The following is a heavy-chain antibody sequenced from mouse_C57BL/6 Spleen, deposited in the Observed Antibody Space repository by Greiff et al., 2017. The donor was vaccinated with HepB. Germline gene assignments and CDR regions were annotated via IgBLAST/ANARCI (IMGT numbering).Heavy chain of an antibody. D-gene: IGHD1-1*01. V-gene: IGHV2-9-1*01. Sequence: LKLMESGPGLVAPSQSLSITCTVSGFSLTSYAISWVRQPPGTGLEWLGVIWTGGGTNYNSALKSRKSISKDNSKSQVFLKKNSLQTDDTARYDCARLTTVVEDWYFDVWGTGTTVTVSS. CDR2: IWTGGGT. CDR3: ARLTTVVEDWYFDV. CDR1: GFSLTSYA. J-gene: IGHJ1*03.